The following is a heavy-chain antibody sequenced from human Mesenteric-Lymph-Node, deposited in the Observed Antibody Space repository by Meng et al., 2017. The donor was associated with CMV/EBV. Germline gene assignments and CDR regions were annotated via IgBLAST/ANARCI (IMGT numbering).Heavy chain of an antibody. CDR2: INPNSGGT. CDR1: GYTFTGYY. D-gene: IGHD3-3*01. J-gene: IGHJ6*02. Sequence: ASVTVSCKASGYTFTGYYMHWVRQAPGQGLEWMGWINPNSGGTNYAQKFQGRVTMTRDTSISTAYMELSRLRSDDTAVYYCARDPPPYYDFWSGYYGDAGYYGMDVWGQGTTVTVSS. V-gene: IGHV1-2*02. CDR3: ARDPPPYYDFWSGYYGDAGYYGMDV.